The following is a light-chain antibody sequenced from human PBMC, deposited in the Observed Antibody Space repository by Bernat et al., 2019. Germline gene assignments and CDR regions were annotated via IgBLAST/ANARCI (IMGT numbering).Light chain of an antibody. CDR1: SLRTSL. CDR2: GEN. Sequence: SSELAQDPDVSVALGQTVTLTCQGDSLRTSLASWYQQRPGQAPILLIFGENHRPSGTPDRFSASSSGTTASLTITGAQAGDEATYYCKSRDYTGDLLLCGGGTKLTVL. V-gene: IGLV3-19*01. J-gene: IGLJ3*02. CDR3: KSRDYTGDLLL.